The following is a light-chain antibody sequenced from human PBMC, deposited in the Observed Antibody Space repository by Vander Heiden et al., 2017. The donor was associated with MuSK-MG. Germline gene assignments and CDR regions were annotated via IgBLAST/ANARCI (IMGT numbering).Light chain of an antibody. CDR2: AAS. V-gene: IGKV1-39*01. J-gene: IGKJ3*01. Sequence: DIQITQSPSSLSASVGDRVTITCRASQSISSYLNSYQQKPGKAPKLLIYAASSLQSGVPSRFSGSGSGTDFTLTISRLQPEDFATYYCQQSDSTAFTFGHGTKVDIK. CDR3: QQSDSTAFT. CDR1: QSISSY.